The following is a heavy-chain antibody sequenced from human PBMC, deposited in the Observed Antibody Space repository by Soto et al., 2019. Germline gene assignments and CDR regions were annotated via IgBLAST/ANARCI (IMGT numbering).Heavy chain of an antibody. V-gene: IGHV1-69*13. Sequence: SVKVSCKASGDTFRNYAITWVRQAPGQGLEWMGGIIPIFATSTYAQKFLGRVTFTADESTSTAYMDLSSLTSEDTAVYYCARDLAWVCPGNGCYTNEGNYGMDVWGQGTSVTVSS. CDR1: GDTFRNYA. CDR3: ARDLAWVCPGNGCYTNEGNYGMDV. D-gene: IGHD2-2*02. J-gene: IGHJ6*02. CDR2: IIPIFATS.